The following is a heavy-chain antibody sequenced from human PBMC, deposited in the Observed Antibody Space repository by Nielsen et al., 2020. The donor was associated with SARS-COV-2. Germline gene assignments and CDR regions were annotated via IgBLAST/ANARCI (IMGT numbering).Heavy chain of an antibody. CDR2: ISRSAGIK. CDR1: GFTFSDYE. J-gene: IGHJ4*02. Sequence: GESLKISCAASGFTFSDYEFNWVRQAPGKGLEWISYISRSAGIKYYADSVKGRFTISRDNAKSSLYLQMNSLRGEDAAVYYCARGSGPAVGDWGQGTLVTVSS. CDR3: ARGSGPAVGD. V-gene: IGHV3-48*03. D-gene: IGHD3-10*01.